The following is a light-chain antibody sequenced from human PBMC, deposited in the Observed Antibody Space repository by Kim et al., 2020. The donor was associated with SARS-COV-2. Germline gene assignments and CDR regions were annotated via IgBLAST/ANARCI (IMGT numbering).Light chain of an antibody. J-gene: IGLJ2*01. CDR1: SSDVCGYNY. CDR2: DVS. V-gene: IGLV2-14*04. CDR3: SSYTSSSTLV. Sequence: GQSIPISCTGTSSDVCGYNYVSWYQQHPGKAPKLMIYDVSKRPSGVSNRFSGSKSGNTASLTISGLQAEDEADYYCSSYTSSSTLVFGGGTQLTVL.